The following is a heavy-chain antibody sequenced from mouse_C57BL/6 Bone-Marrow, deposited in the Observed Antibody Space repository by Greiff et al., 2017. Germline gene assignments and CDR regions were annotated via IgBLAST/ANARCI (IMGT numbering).Heavy chain of an antibody. CDR2: IDPSDSYT. CDR1: GYTFTSYW. CDR3: ARYYGSSYWYFDV. Sequence: QVQLQQPGAELVRPGTSVKLSCKASGYTFTSYWMHWVKQRPGQGLEWIGVIDPSDSYTNYNQKFKGKAKLTVDTSSSTAYMQLSSLTSEDSAVYYCARYYGSSYWYFDVWGTGTTVTVSS. V-gene: IGHV1-59*01. D-gene: IGHD1-1*01. J-gene: IGHJ1*03.